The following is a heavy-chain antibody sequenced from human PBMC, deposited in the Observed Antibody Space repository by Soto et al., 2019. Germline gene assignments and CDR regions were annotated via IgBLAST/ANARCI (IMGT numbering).Heavy chain of an antibody. V-gene: IGHV5-51*01. CDR3: ARHTPRISLAYGIYY. J-gene: IGHJ4*01. D-gene: IGHD3-10*01. CDR2: IYPGDSDT. CDR1: GYTFTSYW. Sequence: GESLKISCKGSGYTFTSYWIAWVRQMPGKGLEWMGIIYPGDSDTRYSPSFQGQVSISVDKSISTAYLQWSSLKSSDTAIYYCARHTPRISLAYGIYYWGQGTLVTVSS.